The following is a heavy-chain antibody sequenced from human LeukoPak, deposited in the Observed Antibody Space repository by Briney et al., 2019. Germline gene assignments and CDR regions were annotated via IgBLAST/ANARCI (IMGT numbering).Heavy chain of an antibody. CDR1: GYTFTDYY. J-gene: IGHJ5*02. V-gene: IGHV1-2*02. CDR3: ARADRLDGAPYLIGP. D-gene: IGHD2-21*01. CDR2: INPNSGVT. Sequence: ASVKVSCKTSGYTFTDYYMHWVRQAPGQGLEWMGWINPNSGVTSSAQKFQGRVTMTRDTSITTVYMEVRWLTSDDTAIYYCARADRLDGAPYLIGPWGQGTLVTVSS.